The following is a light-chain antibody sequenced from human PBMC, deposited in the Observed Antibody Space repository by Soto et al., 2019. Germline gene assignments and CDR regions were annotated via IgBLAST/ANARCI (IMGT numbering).Light chain of an antibody. Sequence: DLQMTQSPSSLSASVGARVSTTCQASEDIRTSLSWFQHKPGRAPKLLIYGASYLETGVPSRFRGSGSGTDFTLTISSLQPEDTATYYCQHYNNLPPFTFGPGTMVDIK. CDR2: GAS. CDR3: QHYNNLPPFT. CDR1: EDIRTS. V-gene: IGKV1-33*01. J-gene: IGKJ3*01.